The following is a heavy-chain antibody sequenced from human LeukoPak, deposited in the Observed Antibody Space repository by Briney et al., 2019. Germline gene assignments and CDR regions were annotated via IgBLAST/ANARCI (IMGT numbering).Heavy chain of an antibody. CDR3: ARVYPSYFHYYYYMDV. D-gene: IGHD2-21*01. J-gene: IGHJ6*03. CDR2: IYYSGST. CDR1: GGSISSSSYY. V-gene: IGHV4-39*07. Sequence: SETLSLTCTVSGGSISSSSYYWGWIRQPPGKGLEWIGSIYYSGSTYYNPSLKSRVTISVDTSKNQFSLKLSSVTAADTAVYYCARVYPSYFHYYYYMDVWGKGTTVTISS.